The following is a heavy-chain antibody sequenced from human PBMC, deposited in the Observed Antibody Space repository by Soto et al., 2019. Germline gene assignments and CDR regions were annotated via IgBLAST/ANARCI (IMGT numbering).Heavy chain of an antibody. V-gene: IGHV3-23*01. CDR2: ISGRGST. D-gene: IGHD2-21*02. J-gene: IGHJ4*02. CDR1: GFAFKKYA. CDR3: AKRGRVVTLEQYFEY. Sequence: SLRLSCAASGFAFKKYAMTWVRQAPGKVLEWVSGISGRGSTYYADSVKGRFTISRDNSNNTLSLQMASLRAEDTAVYYCAKRGRVVTLEQYFEYWGQRTLVTLSS.